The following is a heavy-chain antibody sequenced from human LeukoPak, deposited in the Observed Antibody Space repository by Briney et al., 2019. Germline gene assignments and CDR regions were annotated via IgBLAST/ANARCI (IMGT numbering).Heavy chain of an antibody. Sequence: SVKVSCKASGGTFSSYAISWVRQAPGQGLEWMGGIIPIFGTANYAQKFQGRVTITADESTSTAYMELSSLRSEDTAVYYCVRGGFGYCGGDCYHYYGMDVWGQGTTVTVSS. J-gene: IGHJ6*02. CDR1: GGTFSSYA. CDR3: VRGGFGYCGGDCYHYYGMDV. CDR2: IIPIFGTA. D-gene: IGHD2-21*02. V-gene: IGHV1-69*01.